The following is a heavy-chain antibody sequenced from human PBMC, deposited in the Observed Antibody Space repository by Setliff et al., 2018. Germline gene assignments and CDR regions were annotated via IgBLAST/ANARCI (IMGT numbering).Heavy chain of an antibody. CDR1: GFTFSTYS. J-gene: IGHJ4*02. D-gene: IGHD5-12*01. CDR2: ISPSSSHI. CDR3: ARAKGTIMATQYFDY. V-gene: IGHV3-21*01. Sequence: GGSLRLSCAASGFTFSTYSLIWVRQAPGTGLEWVSSISPSSSHIYYADSAEGRFTISRDNAKNSLYLQLNSLRAEDTAVYYCARAKGTIMATQYFDYWGQGTLVTVSS.